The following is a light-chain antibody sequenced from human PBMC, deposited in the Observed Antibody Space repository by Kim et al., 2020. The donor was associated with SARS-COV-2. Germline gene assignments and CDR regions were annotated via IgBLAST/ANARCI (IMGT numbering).Light chain of an antibody. V-gene: IGKV1-33*01. CDR1: QDITKY. CDR2: DVS. CDR3: QQYANLPIT. Sequence: AYGGDRVNITDKEIQDITKYLTWYQQKPGKTPKRLIYDVSNLERGVPARFSGAGFGKNFTFTISSLHPEDAATYFCQQYANLPITFGQGTRLEIK. J-gene: IGKJ5*01.